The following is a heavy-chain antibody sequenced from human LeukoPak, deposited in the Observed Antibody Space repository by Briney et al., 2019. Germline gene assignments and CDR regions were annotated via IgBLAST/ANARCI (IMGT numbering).Heavy chain of an antibody. J-gene: IGHJ4*02. CDR1: GFTFSSYW. V-gene: IGHV3-7*03. Sequence: PGGSLRLSCAASGFTFSSYWMSWVRQAPGKGLEWVANIKQDGSEKYYVDSVKGRFTISRDNSKNTLYLQMNSLRAEDTAIYYCAKSADYGDYQDYWGQGTLVTVSS. CDR2: IKQDGSEK. CDR3: AKSADYGDYQDY. D-gene: IGHD4-17*01.